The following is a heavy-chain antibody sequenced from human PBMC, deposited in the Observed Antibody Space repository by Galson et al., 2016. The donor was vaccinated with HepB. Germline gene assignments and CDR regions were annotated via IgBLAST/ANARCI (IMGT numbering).Heavy chain of an antibody. CDR2: IMPLFGAA. CDR1: GGTFSTYA. J-gene: IGHJ4*02. Sequence: SVKVSCKASGGTFSTYAISWVRQAPGQGLEWMGGIMPLFGAANSAQKFQDRVTITADSTSTVYMELSSLTSEDTAVYYCAREPLIVLVVGSYYFDSWGQGTRVTVSS. D-gene: IGHD2-8*02. CDR3: AREPLIVLVVGSYYFDS. V-gene: IGHV1-69*13.